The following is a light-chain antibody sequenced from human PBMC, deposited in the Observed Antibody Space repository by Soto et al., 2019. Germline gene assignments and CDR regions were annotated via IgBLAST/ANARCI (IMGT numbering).Light chain of an antibody. CDR2: GTS. V-gene: IGKV1-5*03. Sequence: DIHMTQSPSTLSASVGDRVTITCRASQSISIWLAWYQQKPGRAPNLLIYGTSSLESGVPSRFSGSGSGTEFTLTISTLQPDDFATYYCQHYKDYSWTFGQGPKVEIK. CDR3: QHYKDYSWT. CDR1: QSISIW. J-gene: IGKJ1*01.